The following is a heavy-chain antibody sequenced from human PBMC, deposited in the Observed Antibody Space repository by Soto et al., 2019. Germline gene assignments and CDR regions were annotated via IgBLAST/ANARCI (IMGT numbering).Heavy chain of an antibody. Sequence: QVQLVESGGGVVQPGRSLRLSCAASGFTFSSYAMHWVRQAPGKGLEWVAVISYDGSNKYYADSVKGRFTISRDNSKNTLYLQMNSVRAEDTAVYYCASRTRTVGFDYWGQGTLVTVSS. CDR3: ASRTRTVGFDY. D-gene: IGHD1-1*01. V-gene: IGHV3-30-3*01. CDR1: GFTFSSYA. J-gene: IGHJ4*02. CDR2: ISYDGSNK.